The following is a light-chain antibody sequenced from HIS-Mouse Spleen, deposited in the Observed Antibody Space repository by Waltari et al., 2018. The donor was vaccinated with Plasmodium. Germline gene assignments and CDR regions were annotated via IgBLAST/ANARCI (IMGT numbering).Light chain of an antibody. CDR1: QSGSSN. CDR2: GAS. CDR3: QQYNNWPT. V-gene: IGKV3-15*01. Sequence: EIVMTQSPATLSVSPGERATLSCRASQSGSSNVAWYKQKPGQAPRLLIYGASARATGIPARFRGSGSGTEFTLTISSMQSEDFAVYYCQQYNNWPTCGQGTRLEIK. J-gene: IGKJ5*01.